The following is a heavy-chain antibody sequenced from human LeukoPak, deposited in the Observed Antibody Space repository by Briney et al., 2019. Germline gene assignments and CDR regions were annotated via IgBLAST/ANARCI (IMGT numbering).Heavy chain of an antibody. CDR3: ARDPSASSSSWYSAFDI. CDR1: GGSISSGGYY. V-gene: IGHV4-31*03. Sequence: TLSLTCTVSGGSISSGGYYWSWIRQHPGKGLEWIGYIYYSGSTYYNPSLKSRVTISVDTSKNQFSLKLSSVTAADTAVYYCARDPSASSSSWYSAFDIWGQGTMVTVSS. CDR2: IYYSGST. J-gene: IGHJ3*02. D-gene: IGHD6-13*01.